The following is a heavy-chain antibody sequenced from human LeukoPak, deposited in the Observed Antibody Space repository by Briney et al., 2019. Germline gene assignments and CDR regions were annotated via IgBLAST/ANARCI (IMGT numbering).Heavy chain of an antibody. CDR1: GGSISSYY. CDR3: ARLWYYDFWSGYYFDY. Sequence: SETLSLTCTVSGGSISSYYWSWIRQPPGKGLGWIGYIYYSGSTNYNPSLKSRVTISVDTSKNQFSLKLSSATAADTAVYYCARLWYYDFWSGYYFDYWGQGTLVTVSS. CDR2: IYYSGST. J-gene: IGHJ4*02. V-gene: IGHV4-59*01. D-gene: IGHD3-3*01.